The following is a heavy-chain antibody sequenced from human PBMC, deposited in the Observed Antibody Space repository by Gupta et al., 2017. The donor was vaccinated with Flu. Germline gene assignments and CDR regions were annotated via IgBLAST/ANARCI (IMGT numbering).Heavy chain of an antibody. CDR2: IYYSGST. D-gene: IGHD5-12*01. Sequence: GDYYWIWLRQRPGLGLEWIAYIYYSGSTYDNPSFKSRGSISMDVSKNQFSLELHSVTAADTAIYYCARVKGVEMATTAFDHWGQGILGTVSS. J-gene: IGHJ4*02. CDR3: ARVKGVEMATTAFDH. V-gene: IGHV4-31*02. CDR1: GDYY.